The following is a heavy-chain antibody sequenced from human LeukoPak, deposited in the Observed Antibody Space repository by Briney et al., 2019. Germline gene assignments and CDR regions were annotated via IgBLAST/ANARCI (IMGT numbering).Heavy chain of an antibody. CDR3: ARDIRMVGATLYFDY. CDR1: GGSFSGYY. CDR2: INHSGST. Sequence: SETLSLTCAVYGGSFSGYYWSWIRQPPGKGLEWIGEINHSGSTNYNPSLKSRVTISVDTSKNQFSLKLSSVTAADTAVYYCARDIRMVGATLYFDYWGQGLLVTVSS. D-gene: IGHD1-26*01. V-gene: IGHV4-34*01. J-gene: IGHJ4*02.